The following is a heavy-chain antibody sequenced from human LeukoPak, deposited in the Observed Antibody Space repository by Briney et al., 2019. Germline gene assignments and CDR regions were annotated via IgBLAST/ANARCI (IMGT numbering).Heavy chain of an antibody. J-gene: IGHJ4*02. CDR2: INHSGST. D-gene: IGHD2-15*01. Sequence: SETLSLTCAVYGGSFSGYYWSWIRQPPGKGLEWIGEINHSGSTNYNPSLKSRVTISVDTSKNQFSLKLSSVTAADTAVYYCARVLSPDSATRSGGSSIDCWGQGALVTVSS. CDR1: GGSFSGYY. CDR3: ARVLSPDSATRSGGSSIDC. V-gene: IGHV4-34*01.